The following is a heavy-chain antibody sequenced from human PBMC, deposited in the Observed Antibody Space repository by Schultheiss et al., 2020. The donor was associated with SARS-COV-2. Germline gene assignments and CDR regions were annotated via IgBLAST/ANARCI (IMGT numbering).Heavy chain of an antibody. Sequence: GGSLRLSCAASGFTFSSYAMSWVRQAPGKGLEWVSAISGSGGSTYYADSVKGRFTIFRDNAKNTLYLQMSGLRAEDTAVYYCTSPPGYSSGSFGMDVWGQGTAVTVSS. CDR2: ISGSGGST. D-gene: IGHD6-19*01. CDR1: GFTFSSYA. V-gene: IGHV3-23*01. J-gene: IGHJ6*02. CDR3: TSPPGYSSGSFGMDV.